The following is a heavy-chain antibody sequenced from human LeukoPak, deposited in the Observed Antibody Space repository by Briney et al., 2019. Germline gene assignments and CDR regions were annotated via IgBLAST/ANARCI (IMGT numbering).Heavy chain of an antibody. CDR3: ARSKRNGYYDSSGYYYFDY. V-gene: IGHV3-7*01. Sequence: GGSLRLSCAASGFTFSSYWMSWVRQAPGKGLEWVANIKQDGSEKYYVDSVKGRFTISRDNAKNSLYLQMNSLRAEDTAVYYCARSKRNGYYDSSGYYYFDYWGQGTLVTVSS. J-gene: IGHJ4*02. CDR1: GFTFSSYW. D-gene: IGHD3-22*01. CDR2: IKQDGSEK.